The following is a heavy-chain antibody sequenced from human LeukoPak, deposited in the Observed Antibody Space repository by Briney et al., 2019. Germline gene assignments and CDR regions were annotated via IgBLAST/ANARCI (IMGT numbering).Heavy chain of an antibody. CDR1: GFTFSSYW. CDR2: IKHDGSED. Sequence: GGSLRLSCAASGFTFSSYWMTWVRQAPGKGLEWVATIKHDGSEDYYLDSVKGRFTISRDNVKRQMWLQMSILRDEDTAVYYCGRDQTPFYWGQGSLVTVSS. D-gene: IGHD2-15*01. J-gene: IGHJ4*02. CDR3: GRDQTPFY. V-gene: IGHV3-7*01.